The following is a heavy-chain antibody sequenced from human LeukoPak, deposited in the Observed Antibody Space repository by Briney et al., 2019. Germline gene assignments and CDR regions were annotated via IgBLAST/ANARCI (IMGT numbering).Heavy chain of an antibody. J-gene: IGHJ5*02. CDR1: GGSISNYY. V-gene: IGHV4-59*01. Sequence: SETLSLTCTVSGGSISNYYWSWIRQPPGKGLEWIGFIHSNGGANYNASLNSRATISRDTSRSQVSLKLTSVTAADTAVYYCASSNLGSLGQFDPWGQGTLVTVSS. CDR2: IHSNGGA. D-gene: IGHD3-10*01. CDR3: ASSNLGSLGQFDP.